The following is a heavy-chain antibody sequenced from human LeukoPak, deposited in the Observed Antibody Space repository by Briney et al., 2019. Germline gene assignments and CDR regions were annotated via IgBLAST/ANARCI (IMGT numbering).Heavy chain of an antibody. D-gene: IGHD2-21*02. CDR1: GFTFSSYG. Sequence: PGGSLRLSCAASGFTFSSYGMHWGRQAPGKGLEWGAVISYDGSNKYYADSVKGRFTISRDNSKYTLYLQMNSLRAEDTAVYCCAKVLVTAISPFDYWGQGTLVTVSS. CDR3: AKVLVTAISPFDY. J-gene: IGHJ4*02. CDR2: ISYDGSNK. V-gene: IGHV3-30*18.